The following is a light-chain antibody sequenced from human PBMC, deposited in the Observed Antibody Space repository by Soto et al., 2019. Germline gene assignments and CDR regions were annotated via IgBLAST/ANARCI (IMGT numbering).Light chain of an antibody. CDR1: QSVSSSY. J-gene: IGKJ1*01. Sequence: ELVLTQSPGTLSLSPGERATLSCRASQSVSSSYLAWYQQKPGQAPRHLIYGTSSRATGIPDRFSGSGSGTDFTLTISRLEPEDFAVYYCQQYGSSRAFGQGTKVDIK. CDR2: GTS. CDR3: QQYGSSRA. V-gene: IGKV3-20*01.